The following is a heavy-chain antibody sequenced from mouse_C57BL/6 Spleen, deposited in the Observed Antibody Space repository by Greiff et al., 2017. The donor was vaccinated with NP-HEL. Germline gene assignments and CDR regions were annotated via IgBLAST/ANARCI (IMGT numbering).Heavy chain of an antibody. D-gene: IGHD2-4*01. CDR3: ARVDDLYYFDY. V-gene: IGHV5-4*03. CDR2: ISDGGSYT. CDR1: GFTFSSYA. J-gene: IGHJ2*01. Sequence: EVKVVESGGGLVKPGGSLKLSCAASGFTFSSYAMSWVRQTPEKRLAWVATISDGGSYTYYPDNVKGRFTISRDNAKNNLYLQMSHLKSEDTAMYYCARVDDLYYFDYWGQGTTLTVSS.